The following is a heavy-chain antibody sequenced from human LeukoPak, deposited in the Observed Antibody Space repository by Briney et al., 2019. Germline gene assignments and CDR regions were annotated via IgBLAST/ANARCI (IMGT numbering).Heavy chain of an antibody. D-gene: IGHD3-22*01. Sequence: PSETLSFTGTVSGGSISSHYWSWIRQPPGKGLEWIGYLYYSGTTNYKTSLKSRTTISVDSSKPQFSLKLSSVTAADTAVYYCARGIGSGYYHDYYYYYMDVWGKGTTVTVSS. CDR3: ARGIGSGYYHDYYYYYMDV. J-gene: IGHJ6*03. CDR1: GGSISSHY. V-gene: IGHV4-59*11. CDR2: LYYSGTT.